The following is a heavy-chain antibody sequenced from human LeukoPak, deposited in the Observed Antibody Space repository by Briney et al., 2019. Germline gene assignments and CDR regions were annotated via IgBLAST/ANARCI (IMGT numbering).Heavy chain of an antibody. J-gene: IGHJ6*03. CDR1: GYTFTYYY. CDR3: ARDLTSGYCSGGSCYSEYYYYYMDV. D-gene: IGHD2-15*01. Sequence: ASVKVSCKASGYTFTYYYMHWVRQAPGQGLEWMGWINPNSGGTNYAQKFQDRVTMTRDTSISTAYMELSRLRSDDTAVYFCARDLTSGYCSGGSCYSEYYYYYMDVWGKGTTVTVSS. CDR2: INPNSGGT. V-gene: IGHV1-2*02.